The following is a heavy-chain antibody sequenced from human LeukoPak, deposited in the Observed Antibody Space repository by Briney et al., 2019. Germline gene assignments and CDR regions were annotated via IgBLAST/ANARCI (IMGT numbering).Heavy chain of an antibody. D-gene: IGHD1-1*01. J-gene: IGHJ4*02. CDR2: IDISGGST. CDR1: GFSFSSHA. V-gene: IGHV3-23*01. CDR3: ANEVRPNDY. Sequence: PGGSLRLSCAASGFSFSSHAMCWVRQAPGKGLERVSSIDISGGSTYYADSVQGRFTISRDNSKNTLYLQMNSLRAEDTALYYCANEVRPNDYWGQGTLVTVSS.